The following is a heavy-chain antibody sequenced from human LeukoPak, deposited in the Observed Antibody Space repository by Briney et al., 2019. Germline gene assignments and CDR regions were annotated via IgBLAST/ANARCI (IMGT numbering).Heavy chain of an antibody. CDR3: AREWVRVPAANYYFDY. D-gene: IGHD2-2*01. CDR2: ISSSSYI. V-gene: IGHV3-21*01. CDR1: GFTFSSYS. Sequence: GGSLRLSCAASGFTFSSYSMNWVRQAPGKGLEWVSSISSSSYIYYADSVKRRFTISRNNAKNSLYLQMNSLRAEDTAVYYCAREWVRVPAANYYFDYWGQGTLVTVSS. J-gene: IGHJ4*02.